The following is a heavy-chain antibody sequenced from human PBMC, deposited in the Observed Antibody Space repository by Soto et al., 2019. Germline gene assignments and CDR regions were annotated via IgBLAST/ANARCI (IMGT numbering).Heavy chain of an antibody. CDR2: IIPILDIT. D-gene: IGHD5-12*01. CDR1: GSTLSNHI. J-gene: IGHJ5*01. CDR3: ARDSPIGSTFSGHDDIDS. V-gene: IGHV1-69*08. Sequence: QVQLVQSGAEVKKPGSSVKVPCKASGSTLSNHIITWVRQAPGQGLEWRGRIIPILDITNYAQKFQGRVTITADKSTTTAYMEVSSLSSEDTAVYYCARDSPIGSTFSGHDDIDSWGQGTLVTVSS.